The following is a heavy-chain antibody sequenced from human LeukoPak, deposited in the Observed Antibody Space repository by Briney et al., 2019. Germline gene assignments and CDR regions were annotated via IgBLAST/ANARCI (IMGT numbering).Heavy chain of an antibody. V-gene: IGHV3-9*01. CDR2: ISWNSGSI. Sequence: GRSLRLSCAASGFTFDDYALHWVRQAPGKGLEWVSGISWNSGSIAYADSVKGRFTISRDNAKNSLYLQMNSPRAEDTALYYCAKGILYDILTGPFDYWGQGTLVTVSS. D-gene: IGHD3-9*01. CDR1: GFTFDDYA. CDR3: AKGILYDILTGPFDY. J-gene: IGHJ4*02.